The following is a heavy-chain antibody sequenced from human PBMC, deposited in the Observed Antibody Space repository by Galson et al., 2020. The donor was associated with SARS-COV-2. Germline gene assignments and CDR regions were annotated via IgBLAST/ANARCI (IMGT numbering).Heavy chain of an antibody. CDR3: TRDEKGRVVGVIVGA. CDR2: ISYNSNAI. Sequence: NSGGSLRLSCVTSGFTFSDYSMNWVRQAPGKGLEWVASISYNSNAIYYADSVKGRFTTSRDSATNSLFLQMSSLTVDDTAVYYCTRDEKGRVVGVIVGAWGQGILVTVSS. CDR1: GFTFSDYS. D-gene: IGHD2-21*01. V-gene: IGHV3-21*04. J-gene: IGHJ4*02.